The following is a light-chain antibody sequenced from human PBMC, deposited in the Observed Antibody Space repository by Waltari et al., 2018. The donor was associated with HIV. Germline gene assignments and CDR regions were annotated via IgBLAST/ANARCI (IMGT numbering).Light chain of an antibody. CDR3: CSFAGSSTFKV. V-gene: IGLV2-23*02. CDR1: SSDVGRSNL. CDR2: AVN. Sequence: QSALNQPASVSGSPGQSITISCTGTSSDVGRSNLVSWYQQHPSKAPKLLIYAVNKRPSGVSNRLAGSKSGHTASLTISVLQSGDEADYYCCSFAGSSTFKVFGGGTKLTVL. J-gene: IGLJ2*01.